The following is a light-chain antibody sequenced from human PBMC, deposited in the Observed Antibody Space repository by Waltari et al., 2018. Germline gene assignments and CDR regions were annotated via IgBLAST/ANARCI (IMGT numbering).Light chain of an antibody. CDR1: QDISNY. CDR3: QHLNSVPPFT. Sequence: DIQLTQSPSFLSASVRDRVTITCRASQDISNYLAWYQQKPGKAPKLLIYAASTLQSGVPSRFSGSGSGTEFTLTISSLQPEDFATYYCQHLNSVPPFTFGPGTKVDIK. J-gene: IGKJ3*01. CDR2: AAS. V-gene: IGKV1-9*01.